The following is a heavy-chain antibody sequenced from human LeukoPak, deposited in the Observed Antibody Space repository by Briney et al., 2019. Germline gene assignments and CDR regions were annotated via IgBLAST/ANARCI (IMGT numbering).Heavy chain of an antibody. Sequence: ASVKVSCKVSGYTLTELSMHWVRLAPGKGPEWMGGFDPEDGETIYAQKFQGRVTMTEDTSTDTAYMELSSLRSEDTAVYYCATRYGGYDSGFDYWGQGTVVTVSS. CDR3: ATRYGGYDSGFDY. V-gene: IGHV1-24*01. CDR1: GYTLTELS. CDR2: FDPEDGET. J-gene: IGHJ4*02. D-gene: IGHD5-12*01.